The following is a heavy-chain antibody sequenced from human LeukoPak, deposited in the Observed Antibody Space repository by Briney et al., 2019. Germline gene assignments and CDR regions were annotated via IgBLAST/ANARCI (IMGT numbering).Heavy chain of an antibody. D-gene: IGHD2-2*02. V-gene: IGHV4-30-4*01. Sequence: SQTLSLTCTVSGGSISSGDYYWSWIRQPPGKGLEWLGYIYYSGSTYYNPSLKTRVTISVDTSKNQFSLKLSSVTAADTAVYYCAIYQSGLFDYWGQGTLVTVSS. CDR1: GGSISSGDYY. CDR2: IYYSGST. CDR3: AIYQSGLFDY. J-gene: IGHJ4*02.